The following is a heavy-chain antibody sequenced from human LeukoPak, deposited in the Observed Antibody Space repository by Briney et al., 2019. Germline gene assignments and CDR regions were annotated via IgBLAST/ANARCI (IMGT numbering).Heavy chain of an antibody. CDR3: ARHEYSSGWYYFDY. CDR2: IYYSGST. J-gene: IGHJ4*02. Sequence: SETLSLTCTVSGGSISSSSYYWGWIRQPPGKGLEWIGSIYYSGSTYYNSSLKSRVTISVDTSKNQFSLKLSSVTAADTAVYYCARHEYSSGWYYFDYWGQGTLVTVSS. D-gene: IGHD6-19*01. V-gene: IGHV4-39*01. CDR1: GGSISSSSYY.